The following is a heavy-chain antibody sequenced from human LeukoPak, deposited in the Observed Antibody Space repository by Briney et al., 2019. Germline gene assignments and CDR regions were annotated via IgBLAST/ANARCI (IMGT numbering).Heavy chain of an antibody. D-gene: IGHD3-22*01. V-gene: IGHV4-61*02. CDR1: GGSISSGSYY. CDR2: IYSSGST. J-gene: IGHJ4*02. Sequence: PSETLSLTCTVSGGSISSGSYYWTWIRQPAGKGLEWIGRIYSSGSTNYNPSLKSRVTISEDTSKNQFSLKLSSVTAADTAVYYCARVHYYDSSGYYYFDYWGQGTLVTVSS. CDR3: ARVHYYDSSGYYYFDY.